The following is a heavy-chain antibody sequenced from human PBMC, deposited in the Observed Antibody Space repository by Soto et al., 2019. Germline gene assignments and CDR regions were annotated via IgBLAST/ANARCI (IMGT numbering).Heavy chain of an antibody. V-gene: IGHV3-15*06. CDR1: GFIFSNAW. J-gene: IGHJ4*02. Sequence: GGSLRLSCAASGFIFSNAWMSWVRQAPGKGLEWVGRIKSKADGGTTNYAAPVKGRFNISRDGSKHTLYLQTNGLKTKDTAVYYCTTGWSSKDYWGQGTLVTVSS. CDR2: IKSKADGGTT. D-gene: IGHD3-3*01. CDR3: TTGWSSKDY.